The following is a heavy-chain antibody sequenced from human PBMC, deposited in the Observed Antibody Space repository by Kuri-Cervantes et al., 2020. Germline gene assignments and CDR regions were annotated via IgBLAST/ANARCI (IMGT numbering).Heavy chain of an antibody. J-gene: IGHJ4*02. V-gene: IGHV5-51*01. CDR3: ARLGGTTGTNFVY. D-gene: IGHD1-1*01. CDR2: IYPGDSDI. CDR1: GYSFTSYW. Sequence: GGSLRPPCKGSGYSFTSYWIGWVRKMPGKGLEWVGIIYPGDSDIRYSPSFQGQVTISADKSISTAYLQWSSLKASDTAMYYCARLGGTTGTNFVYWGQGTLVTVSS.